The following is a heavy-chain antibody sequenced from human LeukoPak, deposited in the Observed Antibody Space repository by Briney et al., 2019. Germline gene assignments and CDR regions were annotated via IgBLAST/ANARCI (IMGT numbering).Heavy chain of an antibody. Sequence: QAGGSLRLSCAASGFTFSSDAMSWGRQAPGKGLEWVSAISGSGGSTYYADSVKGRFTISRDNAKNTLYLQINSLRDEDTDVYYCEELGITMIGGVWGKRTTVTISS. CDR2: ISGSGGST. CDR3: EELGITMIGGV. V-gene: IGHV3-23*01. J-gene: IGHJ6*04. D-gene: IGHD3-10*02. CDR1: GFTFSSDA.